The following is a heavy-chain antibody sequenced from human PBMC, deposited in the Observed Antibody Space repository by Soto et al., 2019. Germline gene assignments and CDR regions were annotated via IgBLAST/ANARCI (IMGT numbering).Heavy chain of an antibody. Sequence: VHLVESGGGLVQPGRSLRLSCAASGFTFDDYAMYWVRQAPGKGLEWVSGITWNSDSMDYAYTVKGRFTISRDNAKNSLYIQMSSLRAEDTALYYCTKSGNYGWGTSSFMDVWGQGTTVIVSS. CDR2: ITWNSDSM. V-gene: IGHV3-9*01. D-gene: IGHD3-10*01. CDR3: TKSGNYGWGTSSFMDV. CDR1: GFTFDDYA. J-gene: IGHJ6*02.